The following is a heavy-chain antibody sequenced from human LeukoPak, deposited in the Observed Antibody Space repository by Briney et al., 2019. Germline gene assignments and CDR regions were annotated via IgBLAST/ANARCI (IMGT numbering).Heavy chain of an antibody. Sequence: PGGSLRLSCAASGFTITNAWMSWVRQAPGKGLEWVGRIKSEAEAGTTEYAAPVKGRFTISRDDSRNTLYLQMNGLKTEDTAMYYCATGGYTDYGPHIDYWGQGTLVTVSS. CDR2: IKSEAEAGTT. CDR1: GFTITNAW. D-gene: IGHD4-17*01. CDR3: ATGGYTDYGPHIDY. J-gene: IGHJ4*02. V-gene: IGHV3-15*01.